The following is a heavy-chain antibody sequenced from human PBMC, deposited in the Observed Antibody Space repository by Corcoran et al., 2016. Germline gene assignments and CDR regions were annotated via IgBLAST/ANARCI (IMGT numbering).Heavy chain of an antibody. V-gene: IGHV4-39*07. CDR1: GGSIRSSSYY. J-gene: IGHJ3*01. D-gene: IGHD3-3*01. CDR2: IYYSGST. Sequence: QLQLQESGPGQVKPSETLSLTCTVSGGSIRSSSYYWGWIRQPPGKGLEWIGSIYYSGSTYYNPSLKSRVSISIDKSNNQFSLKLSSVTAADTAMYYCARLLYDFWNAYSTFDFWGQGTMVTVSS. CDR3: ARLLYDFWNAYSTFDF.